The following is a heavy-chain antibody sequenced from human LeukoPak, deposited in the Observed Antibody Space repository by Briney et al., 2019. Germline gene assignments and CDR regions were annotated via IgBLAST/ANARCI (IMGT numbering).Heavy chain of an antibody. D-gene: IGHD4-11*01. J-gene: IGHJ3*02. CDR3: ARELQAAFDI. CDR2: ISSSSSTI. Sequence: GGSLRLSCAASGFTFSSYSMNWVRQAPGKGLEWVSYISSSSSTIYYADSVKGRFTISRDNAKNSLYLQMNSLRAEDTAVYCCARELQAAFDIWGQGTMVTVSS. V-gene: IGHV3-48*01. CDR1: GFTFSSYS.